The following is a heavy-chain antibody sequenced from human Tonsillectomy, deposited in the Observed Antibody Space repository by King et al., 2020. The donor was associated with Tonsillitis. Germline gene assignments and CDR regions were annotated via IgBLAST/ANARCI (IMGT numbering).Heavy chain of an antibody. V-gene: IGHV3-21*01. CDR3: ARDVPTGPGY. D-gene: IGHD1-14*01. J-gene: IGHJ4*02. CDR2: ISRSGTYM. CDR1: GFTFGTYS. Sequence: VQLVESGGGLVKPGGSLRLSCAASGFTFGTYSMNWVRQAPGKGLEWVSSISRSGTYMYYADSLKGRFTISRDNAKNSLYLQMNSLRAEDTAVYYCARDVPTGPGYWGQGTLGTVSS.